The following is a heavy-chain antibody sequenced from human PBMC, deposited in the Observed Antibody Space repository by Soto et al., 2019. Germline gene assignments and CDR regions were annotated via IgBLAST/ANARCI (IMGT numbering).Heavy chain of an antibody. D-gene: IGHD1-26*01. V-gene: IGHV6-1*01. CDR3: ARGEQYSGRIFDY. CDR1: GDSVSSNSAG. CDR2: TYYRSKWYY. Sequence: PSQPLSLTCAITGDSVSSNSAGWSWVMQSPSRGLEWLGRTYYRSKWYYEYAVSVRVLITINQDTSKNQYSLQLTSVTPEDTAVYFCARGEQYSGRIFDYWGQGTLVTVSS. J-gene: IGHJ4*01.